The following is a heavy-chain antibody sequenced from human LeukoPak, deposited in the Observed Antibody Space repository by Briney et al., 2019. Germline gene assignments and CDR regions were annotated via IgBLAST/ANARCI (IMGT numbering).Heavy chain of an antibody. V-gene: IGHV3-11*01. Sequence: GGSLRLSCAASQFVFSDHYMSWVRQAPGKGLEWVAYISSGGGTIYYPDSVKGRFTISRDNDKNSLYLQMNSLRAEDTAVYYCVREMEREYGSGTFYDLWGQGNMVTVSS. CDR2: ISSGGGTI. J-gene: IGHJ5*02. CDR1: QFVFSDHY. D-gene: IGHD3-10*01. CDR3: VREMEREYGSGTFYDL.